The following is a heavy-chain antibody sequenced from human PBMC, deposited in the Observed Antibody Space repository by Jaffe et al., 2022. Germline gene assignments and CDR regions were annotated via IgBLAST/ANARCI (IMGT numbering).Heavy chain of an antibody. CDR3: ARVKGPTGSLSDF. CDR2: ITSDSSTI. D-gene: IGHD3-16*01. CDR1: GFTFSAYT. V-gene: IGHV3-48*01. Sequence: EMQLVESGGGLVQPGGSLRLSCAASGFTFSAYTMNWVRHRQAPGKGLEWISYITSDSSTIHYADSVKGRFTVSRDNAKNSLYLQMNNLRAEDTALYYCARVKGPTGSLSDFWGQGSLVTVSS. J-gene: IGHJ4*02.